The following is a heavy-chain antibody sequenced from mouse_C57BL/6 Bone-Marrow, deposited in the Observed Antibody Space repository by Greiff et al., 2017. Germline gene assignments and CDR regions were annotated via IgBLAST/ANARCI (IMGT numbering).Heavy chain of an antibody. V-gene: IGHV14-2*01. D-gene: IGHD1-1*01. CDR1: GFNIKDYY. J-gene: IGHJ2*01. CDR3: ARDVLLFDY. Sequence: EVQGVESGAELVKPGASVKLSCTASGFNIKDYYMHWVKQRTEQGLEWIGRIDPEDGETKYTPNFQGKATITADTSSNTAYLQLSSLTSEDAAVYYCARDVLLFDYEGQGTTTTVSS. CDR2: IDPEDGET.